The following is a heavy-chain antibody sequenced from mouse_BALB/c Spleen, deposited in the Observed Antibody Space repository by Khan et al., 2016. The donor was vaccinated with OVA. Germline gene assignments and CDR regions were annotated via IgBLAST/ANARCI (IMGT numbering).Heavy chain of an antibody. D-gene: IGHD3-3*01. Sequence: VPLKQSGPELVKPGASVKISCKTSGYTFPEYTVHWVKQSLAKSLYWIGVINPKNGGTAYNQKFKGKATLTVDKSSSTAYMEFRSLTSDDSAVYYCARDAGRYWGQGTSVTVAS. CDR3: ARDAGRY. V-gene: IGHV1-18*01. J-gene: IGHJ4*01. CDR1: GYTFPEYT. CDR2: INPKNGGT.